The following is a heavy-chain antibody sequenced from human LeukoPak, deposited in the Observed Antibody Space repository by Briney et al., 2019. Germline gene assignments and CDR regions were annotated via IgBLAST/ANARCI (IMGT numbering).Heavy chain of an antibody. D-gene: IGHD1-26*01. CDR2: ISYDGSNK. V-gene: IGHV3-30*18. CDR1: GFTFSSYG. J-gene: IGHJ4*02. CDR3: AKGPWELLDY. Sequence: PGGSLRLSCAASGFTFSSYGMHWVRQAPGKGLEWVAVISYDGSNKYYADSVKGRFTISRDNSKNTLYLQMNSLRAEDTAVYYCAKGPWELLDYWGQGTLVTVSS.